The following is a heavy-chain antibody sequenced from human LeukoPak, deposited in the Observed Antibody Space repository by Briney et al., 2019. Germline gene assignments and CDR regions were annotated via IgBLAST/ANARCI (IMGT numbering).Heavy chain of an antibody. V-gene: IGHV4-30-4*01. CDR3: ARGPIFGIIKNWFDP. CDR1: GGSISSVDYY. CDR2: IYYSGST. Sequence: PSQTLSLTCTVSGGSISSVDYYWSWIRQPPGKGLEWIGYIYYSGSTYYNPSLTSRLTISVDTSKNQFSLNLSSVTAADTAIYYCARGPIFGIIKNWFDPWGQGTLVTVSS. D-gene: IGHD3-3*01. J-gene: IGHJ5*02.